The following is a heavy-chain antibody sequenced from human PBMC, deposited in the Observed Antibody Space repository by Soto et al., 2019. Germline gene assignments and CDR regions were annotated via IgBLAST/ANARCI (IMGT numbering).Heavy chain of an antibody. J-gene: IGHJ6*02. CDR1: GGSLSNYG. D-gene: IGHD4-17*01. V-gene: IGHV1-69*12. CDR2: IIPVFGTP. CDR3: ARGDANKIGVTSYYAMDV. Sequence: QVQLVQSGAEVKKTGSSVKVSCKASGGSLSNYGISWVRQAPGQGLEWMGAIIPVFGTPNYAQKFQDRVTITEDESTTTVYMEVRSLTSEDTAVYYCARGDANKIGVTSYYAMDVWGQGTTVTVAS.